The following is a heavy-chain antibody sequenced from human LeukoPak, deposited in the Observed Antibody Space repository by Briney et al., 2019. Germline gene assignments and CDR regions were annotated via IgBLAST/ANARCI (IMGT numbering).Heavy chain of an antibody. CDR2: IYTSGST. J-gene: IGHJ6*02. D-gene: IGHD6-13*01. Sequence: SETLSLTCTVSGGSISSYYWSWIRQPAGKGLEWIGRIYTSGSTNYNPSPKSRVTMSVDTSKNQFSLKLSSVTAADTAVYYCARGRVYSSSWYKSYYGMDVWGQGTTVTVSS. CDR1: GGSISSYY. V-gene: IGHV4-4*07. CDR3: ARGRVYSSSWYKSYYGMDV.